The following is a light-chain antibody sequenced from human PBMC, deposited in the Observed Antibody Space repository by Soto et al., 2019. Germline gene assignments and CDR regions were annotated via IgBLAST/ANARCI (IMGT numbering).Light chain of an antibody. V-gene: IGLV2-14*01. CDR1: SSDVGGYNY. CDR2: DVS. Sequence: QSALTQPASVSGSPGQSITISCTGTSSDVGGYNYVSWYQQHPSKAPKLMIYDVSNRPSGVSNRFSGSKSGNTASLTISGLQSEDEADYYCSSYISSSTVVFGGGTKLTVL. CDR3: SSYISSSTVV. J-gene: IGLJ2*01.